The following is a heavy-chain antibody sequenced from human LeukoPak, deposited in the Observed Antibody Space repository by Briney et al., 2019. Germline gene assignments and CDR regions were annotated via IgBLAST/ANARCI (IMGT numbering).Heavy chain of an antibody. CDR2: ISGSGGST. J-gene: IGHJ6*04. CDR1: GFTFSSYA. V-gene: IGHV3-23*01. CDR3: ASSGVRGVIITYYYYYGMDV. Sequence: PGGSLRLSCAASGFTFSSYAMSWVRQAPGKGLEWVSAISGSGGSTYYADSVKGRFTISRDNSKNTLYLQMNSLRAEDTAVYYCASSGVRGVIITYYYYYGMDVWGKGTTVTVSS. D-gene: IGHD3-10*01.